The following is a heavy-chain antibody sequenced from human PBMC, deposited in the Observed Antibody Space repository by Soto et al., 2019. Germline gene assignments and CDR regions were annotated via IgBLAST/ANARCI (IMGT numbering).Heavy chain of an antibody. CDR3: AAVKISYYDILTGPIDP. J-gene: IGHJ5*02. Sequence: SVKVSCKASGFTFTSSAVQWVRQARGQRFEWKGWIVVGSGNTNYAQKFQERVTITRDMSTSTAYMELSSLRSEDTSVYYCAAVKISYYDILTGPIDPWGQGTLVTVSS. CDR2: IVVGSGNT. D-gene: IGHD3-9*01. V-gene: IGHV1-58*01. CDR1: GFTFTSSA.